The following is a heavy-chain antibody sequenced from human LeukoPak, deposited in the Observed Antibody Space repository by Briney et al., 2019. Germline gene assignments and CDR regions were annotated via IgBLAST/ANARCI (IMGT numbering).Heavy chain of an antibody. CDR1: GGSISSYY. D-gene: IGHD3-3*01. Sequence: SETLSLTCTVSGGSISSYYWSWNRQPPGKGLEWIGYIYYSGSTNYNPSLKSRVTISVDTSKNQFSLKLRSVTAADTAVYYCARGGPPVTIFGVVISWFDPWGQGTLVTVSS. CDR3: ARGGPPVTIFGVVISWFDP. CDR2: IYYSGST. J-gene: IGHJ5*02. V-gene: IGHV4-59*01.